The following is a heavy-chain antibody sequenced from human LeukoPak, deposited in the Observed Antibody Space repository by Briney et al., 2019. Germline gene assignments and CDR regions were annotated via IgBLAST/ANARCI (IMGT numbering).Heavy chain of an antibody. CDR3: ARDGRIAAAGTGWFDP. D-gene: IGHD6-13*01. J-gene: IGHJ5*02. Sequence: SQTPSHTCAIPVDSASINRACTNCVRLSPWSGLEWLGWTYFRSKWYNDYAVSVKSRITINPDTTKNQYSLQLNSVTPEDTAVYYCARDGRIAAAGTGWFDPLGQGTMVTVSS. CDR2: TYFRSKWYN. CDR1: VDSASINRAC. V-gene: IGHV6-1*01.